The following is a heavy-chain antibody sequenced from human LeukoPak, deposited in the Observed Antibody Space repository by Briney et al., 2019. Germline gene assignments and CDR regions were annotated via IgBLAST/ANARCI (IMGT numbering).Heavy chain of an antibody. Sequence: ASVKVSCKASGYTFTGYYMHWVRQAPGQGLERMGWISAYNGNTNYAQKLQGRVTMTTDTSTSTAYMELRSLRSDDTAVYYCARDISGWYVAIDYWGQGTLVTVSS. CDR1: GYTFTGYY. J-gene: IGHJ4*02. V-gene: IGHV1-18*04. CDR2: ISAYNGNT. D-gene: IGHD6-19*01. CDR3: ARDISGWYVAIDY.